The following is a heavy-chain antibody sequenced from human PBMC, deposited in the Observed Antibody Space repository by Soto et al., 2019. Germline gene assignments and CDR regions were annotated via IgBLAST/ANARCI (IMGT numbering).Heavy chain of an antibody. CDR1: GFIFSNVW. D-gene: IGHD6-19*01. CDR2: IKSETDGGTI. CDR3: TPPALKYNSDWYPLSD. Sequence: EVQLVESGGGLVKPGGSLRLSCAGSGFIFSNVWMNWVRQAPGKGLEWVGRIKSETDGGTIDYAAPVKGRFTISRDDSNNTLHLQMNSLKTEDTATYYCTPPALKYNSDWYPLSDWGQGTRVTVSS. V-gene: IGHV3-15*07. J-gene: IGHJ4*02.